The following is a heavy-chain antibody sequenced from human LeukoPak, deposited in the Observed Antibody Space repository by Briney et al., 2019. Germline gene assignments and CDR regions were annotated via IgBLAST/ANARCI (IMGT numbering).Heavy chain of an antibody. V-gene: IGHV3-7*01. CDR1: GFTFSSYE. J-gene: IGHJ6*03. Sequence: GGSLRLSCAASGFTFSSYEMNWVRQAPGKGLEWVANIKQDGSEQYYVDSVKGRFTISRDNAKNSLSLQMNSLRAEDTAVYYCARDGATFSGYDWYYYMDVWGKGTTVTVSS. CDR3: ARDGATFSGYDWYYYMDV. CDR2: IKQDGSEQ. D-gene: IGHD5-12*01.